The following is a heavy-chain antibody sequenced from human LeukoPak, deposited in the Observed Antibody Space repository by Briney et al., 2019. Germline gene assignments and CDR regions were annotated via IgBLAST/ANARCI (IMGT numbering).Heavy chain of an antibody. J-gene: IGHJ4*02. CDR2: ISKSDGTT. CDR3: ASAVAAPDQDPPFDY. D-gene: IGHD6-25*01. V-gene: IGHV3-11*01. Sequence: PGWSLRLSCAASGITSSDNFMSWIRQAPGKGLEWVSYISKSDGTTYYADTVKGRFTISRDSAKNSVYLYMNSLRAEDTAVYYCASAVAAPDQDPPFDYWGQGTLVTVSS. CDR1: GITSSDNF.